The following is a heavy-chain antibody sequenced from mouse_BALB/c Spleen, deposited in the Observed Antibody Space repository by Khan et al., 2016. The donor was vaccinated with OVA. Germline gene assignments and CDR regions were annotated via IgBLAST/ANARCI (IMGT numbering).Heavy chain of an antibody. J-gene: IGHJ2*01. CDR1: GYSFTDYN. CDR3: ALIYYYGSGFDY. D-gene: IGHD1-1*01. CDR2: IDPYNGGH. Sequence: EVQLQQSGPELVKPGASVKVSCKASGYSFTDYNMFWVKQSHGKSLEWIGYIDPYNGGHIYNQKFMDKATLTVDKSSSTAFMHLNSLTSEDSAVYYGALIYYYGSGFDYWGQGTTVTVSS. V-gene: IGHV1S135*01.